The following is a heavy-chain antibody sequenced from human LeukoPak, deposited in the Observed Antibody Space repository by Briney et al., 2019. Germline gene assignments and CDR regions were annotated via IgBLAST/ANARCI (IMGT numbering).Heavy chain of an antibody. D-gene: IGHD6-19*01. CDR1: GFTFSSYA. CDR2: ISASGGST. CDR3: AKDRDSGWYTFYY. Sequence: QPGGSLRLSCAASGFTFSSYAMSWVRQAPGKGLEWVSTISASGGSTYYADSVKGRFTISRDNSKNTLYLQMNSLRAEDTAVYYCAKDRDSGWYTFYYWGQGTLVTVSS. V-gene: IGHV3-23*01. J-gene: IGHJ4*02.